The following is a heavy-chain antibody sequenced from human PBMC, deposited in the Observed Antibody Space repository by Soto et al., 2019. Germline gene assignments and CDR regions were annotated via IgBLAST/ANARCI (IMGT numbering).Heavy chain of an antibody. J-gene: IGHJ4*02. CDR2: INPTSGST. D-gene: IGHD6-13*01. Sequence: QVQLVQSGAEVKKPGASVKVSCKASGYTFTNYYIHWVRQAPGQGLEWMGIINPTSGSTNYAQKFRGRVTLTYDTSTTTVYMELSGLRSEDTAVLDCARDLAAGDHWGQGTLVTVSS. CDR1: GYTFTNYY. CDR3: ARDLAAGDH. V-gene: IGHV1-46*01.